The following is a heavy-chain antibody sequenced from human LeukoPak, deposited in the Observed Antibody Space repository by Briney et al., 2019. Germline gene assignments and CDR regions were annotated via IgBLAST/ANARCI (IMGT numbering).Heavy chain of an antibody. D-gene: IGHD2-2*01. V-gene: IGHV1-2*02. CDR3: ARAERTVSGLDV. CDR1: GYTFTSFY. CDR2: MNPHSGGT. J-gene: IGHJ6*02. Sequence: ASVKVSCKASGYTFTSFYMHWVRQAPGQGLEWMGWMNPHSGGTNYAQKFRARVSMTTDTTINTAYLELTGLTSDDTALYYCARAERTVSGLDVWGQGTRSPSP.